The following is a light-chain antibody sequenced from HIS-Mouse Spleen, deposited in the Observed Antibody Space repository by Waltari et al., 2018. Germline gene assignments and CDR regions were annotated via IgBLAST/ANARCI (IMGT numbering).Light chain of an antibody. CDR2: AGS. CDR3: CSYAGSSTWV. V-gene: IGLV2-23*01. J-gene: IGLJ3*02. Sequence: QSALTQPASVSGSPGQSITISCTGTSSDVGSYNLVSWYQKHQGKAPKLMIYAGSKRPSGVSNRFSGSKSGNTAFLTISGLQAEDEADYYCCSYAGSSTWVFGGGTKLTVL. CDR1: SSDVGSYNL.